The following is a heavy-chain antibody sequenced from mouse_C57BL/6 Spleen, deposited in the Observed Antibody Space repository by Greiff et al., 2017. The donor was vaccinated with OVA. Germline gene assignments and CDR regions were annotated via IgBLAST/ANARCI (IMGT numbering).Heavy chain of an antibody. D-gene: IGHD1-1*01. CDR1: GYTFTDYE. CDR3: TTVVATDY. CDR2: IDPETGGT. Sequence: LVESGAELVRPGASVTLSCKASGYTFTDYEMHWVKQTPVHGLEWIGAIDPETGGTAYNQKFKGKAILTADKSSSTAYMELRSLTSEDSAVYYCTTVVATDYWGQGTTLTVSS. V-gene: IGHV1-15*01. J-gene: IGHJ2*01.